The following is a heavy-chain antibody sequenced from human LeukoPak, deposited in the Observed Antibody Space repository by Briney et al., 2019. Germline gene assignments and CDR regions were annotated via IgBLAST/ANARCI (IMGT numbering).Heavy chain of an antibody. CDR3: ARGGHRQKEF. V-gene: IGHV3-7*01. J-gene: IGHJ4*02. CDR1: GFTFSNYW. D-gene: IGHD3-10*01. Sequence: GGSLRLSCAASGFTFSNYWMTWVRQSPGKGLEWVAIIKPDGSDSYSVDSEKGRFTVSRDNAKNSLYLRMSSLRAEDTAVYYCARGGHRQKEFWGQGPLVTVSS. CDR2: IKPDGSDS.